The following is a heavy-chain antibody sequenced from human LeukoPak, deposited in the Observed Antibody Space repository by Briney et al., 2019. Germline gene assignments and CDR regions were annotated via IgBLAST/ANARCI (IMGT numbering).Heavy chain of an antibody. D-gene: IGHD3-10*01. V-gene: IGHV1-18*01. Sequence: AASVKVSCKASGYTVTTYGIHWVRQAPGQGLEWMGWISIYNSNTNYAQKFQGRVTMTTDTSTTTAYMELRSLRSDDTAVYYCARELMHYYGSGIGGYFDYWGQGTLVTVS. CDR3: ARELMHYYGSGIGGYFDY. CDR1: GYTVTTYG. CDR2: ISIYNSNT. J-gene: IGHJ4*02.